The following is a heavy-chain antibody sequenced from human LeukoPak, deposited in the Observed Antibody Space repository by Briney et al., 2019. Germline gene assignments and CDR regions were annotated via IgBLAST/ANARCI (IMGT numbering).Heavy chain of an antibody. CDR3: ARSSSRVYYYYGMDV. CDR1: GYTFTSYG. V-gene: IGHV1-18*01. CDR2: ISAYNGNT. J-gene: IGHJ6*02. D-gene: IGHD2-2*01. Sequence: ASVKVSCKASGYTFTSYGISWVRQAPGQGLEWMGCISAYNGNTNYAQKLQGRVTMTTDTSTSTAYMELRSLRSDDTAVYYCARSSSRVYYYYGMDVWGQGTTVTVSS.